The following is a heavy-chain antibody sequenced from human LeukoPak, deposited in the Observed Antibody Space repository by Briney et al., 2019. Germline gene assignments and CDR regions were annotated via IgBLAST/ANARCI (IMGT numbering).Heavy chain of an antibody. V-gene: IGHV3-74*01. CDR3: ARDSGGYPGHFDY. J-gene: IGHJ4*02. CDR2: LHSDGSNT. D-gene: IGHD1-26*01. Sequence: GGSLRLSCAASGFTFSGFWMHRVRQAPGKGQVWISRLHSDGSNTDYADSVKGRFTISRDNAKNTLYLQMNSLSAEDTAVYYCARDSGGYPGHFDYWGQGTLATVSS. CDR1: GFTFSGFW.